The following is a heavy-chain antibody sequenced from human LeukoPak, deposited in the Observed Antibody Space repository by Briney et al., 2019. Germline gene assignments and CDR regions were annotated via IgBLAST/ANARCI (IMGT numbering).Heavy chain of an antibody. V-gene: IGHV4-4*02. D-gene: IGHD1-26*01. Sequence: SGTLSLTCGVSGGSISSSHWWSWVRQSPGQGLEWIGRIYTSGSTNYNPSLKSRVTISVDRSKNQFSLKLTSVTAADTAVYFCARHMPWELPPGAYDYWGQGSLVTVSS. CDR1: GGSISSSHW. CDR3: ARHMPWELPPGAYDY. CDR2: IYTSGST. J-gene: IGHJ4*02.